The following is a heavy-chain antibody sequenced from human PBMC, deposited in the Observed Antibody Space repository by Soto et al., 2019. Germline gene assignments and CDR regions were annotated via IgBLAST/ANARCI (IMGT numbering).Heavy chain of an antibody. Sequence: SGPTLVNPTQTPTLTGTLSEFSLSTSGVGVGWIRRPPGKALEWLALIYWDDDKRYSPSRKSRLTITKDTSKNQVVLTMTNMDPVDTATYYCAHTVYSSSWYHNWFDPWGQGTLVTVSP. J-gene: IGHJ5*02. CDR3: AHTVYSSSWYHNWFDP. D-gene: IGHD6-13*01. CDR1: EFSLSTSGVG. CDR2: IYWDDDK. V-gene: IGHV2-5*02.